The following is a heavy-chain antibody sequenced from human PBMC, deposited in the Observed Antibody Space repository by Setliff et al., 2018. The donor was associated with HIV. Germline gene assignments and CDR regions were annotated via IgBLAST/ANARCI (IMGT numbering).Heavy chain of an antibody. V-gene: IGHV3-48*04. J-gene: IGHJ4*02. Sequence: PGGSLRLSCAASGFTFNTYNMNWVRQAPGKGLEWVSYISITSSTIYYADSVKGRFTISRDNAKNSLYLQMNSLRAEDTAVYYCATDFGLTYWGQGTLVTVSS. CDR1: GFTFNTYN. D-gene: IGHD2-21*01. CDR2: ISITSSTI. CDR3: ATDFGLTY.